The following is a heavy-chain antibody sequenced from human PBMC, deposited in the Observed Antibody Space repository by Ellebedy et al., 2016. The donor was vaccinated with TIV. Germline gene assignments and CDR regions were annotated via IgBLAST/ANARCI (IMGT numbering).Heavy chain of an antibody. CDR2: IYHSGST. D-gene: IGHD2/OR15-2a*01. CDR1: GGSISSSSYY. V-gene: IGHV4-39*07. CDR3: AGGLSSSGSGWYFDL. J-gene: IGHJ2*01. Sequence: SETLSLTCTVSGGSISSSSYYWGWIRQPPGKGLEWIGYIYHSGSTYYNPSLKSRVTISLERSKNQFSLKLSSVTAADTAVYYCAGGLSSSGSGWYFDLWGRGTLVTVSS.